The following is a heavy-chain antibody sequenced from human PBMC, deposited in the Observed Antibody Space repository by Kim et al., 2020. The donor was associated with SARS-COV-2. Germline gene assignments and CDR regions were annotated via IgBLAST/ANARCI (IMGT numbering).Heavy chain of an antibody. D-gene: IGHD3-10*01. CDR1: GGSINNYY. V-gene: IGHV4-59*13. CDR3: ARGGWYYGSGSRNFDY. J-gene: IGHJ4*02. CDR2: VYYNGFT. Sequence: SETLSLTCTVSGGSINNYYWNWLRQPPGRGLEWIGYVYYNGFTLYNPHLKSRTTISVDTSTNQSSLKMNSLTTADTAVYYCARGGWYYGSGSRNFDYWGRGTLVTVSS.